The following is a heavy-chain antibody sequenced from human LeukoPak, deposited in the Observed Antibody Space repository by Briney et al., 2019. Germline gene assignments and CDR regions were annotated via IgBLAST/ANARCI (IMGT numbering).Heavy chain of an antibody. V-gene: IGHV4-31*03. Sequence: SETLSLTCTVSGGSISSSSYYWGWIRQHPGKGLEWIGYIYYSGSTYYNPSLKSRVTISVDTSKNQFSLKLSSVTAADTAVYYCAALRHSGSYYLDYWGQGTLVTVSS. J-gene: IGHJ4*02. CDR1: GGSISSSSYY. CDR2: IYYSGST. D-gene: IGHD1-26*01. CDR3: AALRHSGSYYLDY.